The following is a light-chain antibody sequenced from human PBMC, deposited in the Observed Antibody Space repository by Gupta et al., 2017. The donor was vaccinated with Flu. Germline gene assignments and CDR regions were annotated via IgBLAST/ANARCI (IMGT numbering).Light chain of an antibody. CDR2: EDN. CDR3: QSYDSSNQV. J-gene: IGLJ3*02. Sequence: NFMLTQPHSVSESPGKTVTIACTRSRGSIASNYVHWYQQRPGGSPTPVIYEDNQRPSGVPDRFSGSIDSSSNAASLTISGLKTEDEDDYYCQSYDSSNQVFGGGTKLTVL. V-gene: IGLV6-57*01. CDR1: RGSIASNY.